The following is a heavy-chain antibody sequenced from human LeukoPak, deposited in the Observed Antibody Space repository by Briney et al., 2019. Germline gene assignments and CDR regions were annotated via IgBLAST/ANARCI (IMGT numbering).Heavy chain of an antibody. J-gene: IGHJ4*02. CDR2: IHAGGSDP. CDR3: AKGGHHFNPFYN. V-gene: IGHV3-23*01. Sequence: GGSLRLSCAVSGFTFSTSPMAWVRQAPGKGLEWVSSIHAGGSDPFCADSVQGRCIISRGNSKNTLSLQLSNLRAEDTAIYFCAKGGHHFNPFYNWGQGTLVTVSS. CDR1: GFTFSTSP.